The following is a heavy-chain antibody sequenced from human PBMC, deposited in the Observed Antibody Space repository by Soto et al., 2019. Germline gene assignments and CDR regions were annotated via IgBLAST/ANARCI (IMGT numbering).Heavy chain of an antibody. J-gene: IGHJ4*02. CDR3: ARDVVRSTAGDS. CDR1: GGTFSTSS. CDR2: IIPIFTRT. V-gene: IGHV1-69*01. D-gene: IGHD2-15*01. Sequence: QLQLVQSGTEVKEPGSSVKVSCKASGGTFSTSSFVWVRQGPGHGLEWMGGIIPIFTRTNFAQKFQGRVTFSADESTRTTYMELRSLTSEDPAIYYCARDVVRSTAGDSWGQGTLVTVSS.